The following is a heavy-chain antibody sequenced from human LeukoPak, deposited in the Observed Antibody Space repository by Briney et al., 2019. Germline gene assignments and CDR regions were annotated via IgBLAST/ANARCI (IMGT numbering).Heavy chain of an antibody. CDR2: ISPSGNI. J-gene: IGHJ4*02. V-gene: IGHV4-39*01. D-gene: IGHD2-2*01. CDR3: TSRIRDASDY. Sequence: PSETLSLTCTVSVGSIISSSYYWGWIRQPPGKGLEWIGSISPSGNIYYNPSLKSRVTLSVDTAKNQFSLKLSSVTAADTSVYYCTSRIRDASDYWGQGTLVTVSS. CDR1: VGSIISSSYY.